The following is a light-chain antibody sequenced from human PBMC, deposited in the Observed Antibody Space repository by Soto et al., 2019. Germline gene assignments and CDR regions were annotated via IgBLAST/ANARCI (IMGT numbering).Light chain of an antibody. Sequence: EIVMTQSPATLSVSPGERAPLSCRASQSVSSNLAWYQQHPGQAPRLLIYGTSTRATGIPARFSGSGSGTEFTLTIGYLRPEDSAVYFCQQYHDWVTFGGGTKVDIK. V-gene: IGKV3D-15*01. J-gene: IGKJ4*01. CDR2: GTS. CDR3: QQYHDWVT. CDR1: QSVSSN.